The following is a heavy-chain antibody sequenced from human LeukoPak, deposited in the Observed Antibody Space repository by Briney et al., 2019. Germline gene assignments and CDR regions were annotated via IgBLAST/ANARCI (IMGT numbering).Heavy chain of an antibody. CDR2: INPNSGDT. Sequence: GASVKVSCKASGYTFTGYYMHWVRQAPGQGLEWMGWINPNSGDTNYAQKFQGRVTMTRDTSISTAYMELSSLRSDDTAVYYCARGVAATPYYFDYWGQGTLVTVSS. D-gene: IGHD2-15*01. CDR3: ARGVAATPYYFDY. V-gene: IGHV1-2*02. J-gene: IGHJ4*02. CDR1: GYTFTGYY.